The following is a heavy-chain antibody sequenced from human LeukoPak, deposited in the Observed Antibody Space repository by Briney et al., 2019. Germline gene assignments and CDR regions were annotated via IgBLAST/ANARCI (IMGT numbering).Heavy chain of an antibody. Sequence: GGSLRLSCAASGFTFSSYGMHWVRQAPGKGLECVAVIWYDGSNKYYADSVKGRFTISRDNSKNTLYLQMNSLRAEDTVVYYCARDAVYSSSWQYYWGQGTLVTVSS. J-gene: IGHJ4*02. V-gene: IGHV3-33*01. CDR3: ARDAVYSSSWQYY. CDR1: GFTFSSYG. CDR2: IWYDGSNK. D-gene: IGHD6-13*01.